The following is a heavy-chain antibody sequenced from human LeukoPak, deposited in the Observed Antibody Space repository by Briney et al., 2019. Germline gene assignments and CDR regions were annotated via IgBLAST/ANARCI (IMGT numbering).Heavy chain of an antibody. CDR1: GFTFSSYS. CDR3: AREVPVVVTASFDY. CDR2: ISSSSSYI. Sequence: GGSLRLSCAASGFTFSSYSMNWVRQAPGKGLEWVSSISSSSSYIYYADSVKGRFTISRDNAKNSLYLQMNSLRAEDTAVYYCAREVPVVVTASFDYWGQGTLVTVSS. D-gene: IGHD2-21*02. V-gene: IGHV3-21*01. J-gene: IGHJ4*02.